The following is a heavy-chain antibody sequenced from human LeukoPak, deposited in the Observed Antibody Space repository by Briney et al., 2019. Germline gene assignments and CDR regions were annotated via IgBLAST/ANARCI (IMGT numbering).Heavy chain of an antibody. D-gene: IGHD3-9*01. CDR2: ISSSSNYI. CDR1: GFTFSSYN. CDR3: ARDFLTVLGAFDI. V-gene: IGHV3-21*01. Sequence: GESLKISCAASGFTFSSYNMNWVRQAPGKGLEWVSSISSSSNYIYYADSVKGRFTISRDNAKNSLYLQMNSLRAEDTAVYYCARDFLTVLGAFDIWSQGTMVTVSS. J-gene: IGHJ3*02.